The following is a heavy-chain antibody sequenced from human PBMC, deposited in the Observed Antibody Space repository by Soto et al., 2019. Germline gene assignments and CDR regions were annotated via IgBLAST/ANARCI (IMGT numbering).Heavy chain of an antibody. V-gene: IGHV3-15*01. CDR3: TTGTMYYYDSSGYTSFDY. CDR2: IKSKTDGGTT. CDR1: GFTFSNAW. Sequence: EVQLVESGGDLVKPGGSLRLSCAASGFTFSNAWMSWVRQAPGKGLEWVGRIKSKTDGGTTDYAAPVKGRFTISRDDSKNTLYLQMNSLKTEDTAVYYCTTGTMYYYDSSGYTSFDYWGQGTLVTVSS. J-gene: IGHJ4*02. D-gene: IGHD3-22*01.